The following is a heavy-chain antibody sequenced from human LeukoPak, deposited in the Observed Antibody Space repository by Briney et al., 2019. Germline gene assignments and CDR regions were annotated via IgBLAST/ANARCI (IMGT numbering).Heavy chain of an antibody. D-gene: IGHD3-10*01. CDR3: ARDDIRITVAFDI. Sequence: EASVKVSCKASGYTFTSYGISWVRHAPGQGLELMGWISAYNGNTNYAQKLQGRVTMTTDTSTSTAYMELRSLRSDDTAVYYCARDDIRITVAFDIWGQGTMVTVSS. CDR1: GYTFTSYG. CDR2: ISAYNGNT. V-gene: IGHV1-18*01. J-gene: IGHJ3*02.